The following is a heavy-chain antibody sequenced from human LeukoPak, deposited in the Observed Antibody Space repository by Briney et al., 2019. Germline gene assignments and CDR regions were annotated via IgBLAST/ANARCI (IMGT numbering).Heavy chain of an antibody. V-gene: IGHV3-21*01. CDR2: ISSSSSYI. CDR3: ARDGSGWYAFDI. CDR1: GFTFSSYS. J-gene: IGHJ3*02. D-gene: IGHD6-19*01. Sequence: PGGSLRLSCAASGFTFSSYSMNWVRQAPGKGLEWVSSISSSSSYIYYADSVKGRFTISRDNAKNSLYLQMNSLRAEDTAVYYCARDGSGWYAFDIWGQGTMVTVSS.